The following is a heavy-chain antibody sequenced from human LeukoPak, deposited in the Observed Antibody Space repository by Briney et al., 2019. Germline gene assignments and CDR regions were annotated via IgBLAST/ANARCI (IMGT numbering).Heavy chain of an antibody. CDR1: GYTFTGYY. CDR3: ARAEAGGDFWSGYETYYYYYMDV. D-gene: IGHD3-3*01. CDR2: INPNSGGT. V-gene: IGHV1-2*02. J-gene: IGHJ6*03. Sequence: ASVKVSCKASGYTFTGYYMHWVRQAPGQGLEWMGWINPNSGGTNYAQKFQGRVTMTTDTSTSTAYMELRSLRSDDTAVYYCARAEAGGDFWSGYETYYYYYMDVWGKGTTVTVSS.